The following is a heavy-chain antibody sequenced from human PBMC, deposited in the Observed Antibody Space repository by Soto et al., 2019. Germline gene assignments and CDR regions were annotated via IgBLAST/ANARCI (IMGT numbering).Heavy chain of an antibody. CDR2: IWYDGSNK. Sequence: GGSLRLSCAASGFTFSSYGMHWVRQAPGKGLEWVAVIWYDGSNKYYADSVKGRFTISRDNSKNTLYLQMNSLRAEDTAVYYCARDFIRVGATQRDYYYGMDVWGQGTTVTVSS. CDR3: ARDFIRVGATQRDYYYGMDV. V-gene: IGHV3-33*01. D-gene: IGHD1-26*01. J-gene: IGHJ6*02. CDR1: GFTFSSYG.